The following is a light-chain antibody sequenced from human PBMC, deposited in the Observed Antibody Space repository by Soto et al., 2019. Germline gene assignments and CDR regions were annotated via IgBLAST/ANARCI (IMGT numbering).Light chain of an antibody. J-gene: IGKJ1*01. CDR3: LQDYNYPRT. V-gene: IGKV1-6*01. CDR1: QGIRND. CDR2: AAS. Sequence: AIQMTQSPSSLSASVGDRATITCRASQGIRNDLGWYQQKPGKAPELLIYAASSLQSGVPSRFSGSGSGTDFTLTISSLQPEDFATYYCLQDYNYPRTFGQGTKVDIK.